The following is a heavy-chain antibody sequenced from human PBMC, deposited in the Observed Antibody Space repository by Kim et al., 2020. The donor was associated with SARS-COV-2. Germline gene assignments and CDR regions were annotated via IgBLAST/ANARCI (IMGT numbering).Heavy chain of an antibody. D-gene: IGHD4-17*01. CDR3: ARDQSNYGDYYFDY. V-gene: IGHV3-48*02. Sequence: SVQRRFTIFRDNAKNSRYLQRNSLRDEDTAVYYCARDQSNYGDYYFDYWGQGTLVSVSS. J-gene: IGHJ4*02.